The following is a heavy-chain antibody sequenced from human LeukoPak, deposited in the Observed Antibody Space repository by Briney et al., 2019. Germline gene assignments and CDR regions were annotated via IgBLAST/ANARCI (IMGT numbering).Heavy chain of an antibody. D-gene: IGHD6-25*01. CDR2: ISYDGSNK. CDR3: ARDNRGLPDY. V-gene: IGHV3-30*04. CDR1: GFTFSSYA. J-gene: IGHJ4*02. Sequence: GGSLRLSCAASGFTFSSYAMHWVRQASGKGLEWVAVISYDGSNKYYADSVKGRFTISRDNAKNTLYLQMNSLRAEDTAVYYCARDNRGLPDYWGQGTLVTVSS.